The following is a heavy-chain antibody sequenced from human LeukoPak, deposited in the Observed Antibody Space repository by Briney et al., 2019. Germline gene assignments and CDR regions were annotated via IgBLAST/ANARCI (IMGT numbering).Heavy chain of an antibody. CDR2: MSTAGDT. CDR3: SALGGSIY. CDR1: GFTFSTYD. V-gene: IGHV3-13*01. Sequence: GGSLRLSCAASGFTFSTYDVHWVRQTLGKGLEWVSAMSTAGDTYYADALKDRFTISTENATNYFYLQMDSLRAGDTAAYYYSALGGSIYWGQGALVTVSS. J-gene: IGHJ4*02. D-gene: IGHD1-26*01.